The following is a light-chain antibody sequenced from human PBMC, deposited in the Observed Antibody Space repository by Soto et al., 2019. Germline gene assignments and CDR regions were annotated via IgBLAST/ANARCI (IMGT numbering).Light chain of an antibody. V-gene: IGKV3-11*01. Sequence: EIVLTQSPATLSLSPGERATLSCRASQSFSSYLAWYQQKPGQAPRLLIYDASNRATGIPARFSGSGSGTDFTLTISSQEPEDFAVNYCQQRSNWLGTFGQGTKLEIK. CDR2: DAS. CDR3: QQRSNWLGT. J-gene: IGKJ2*01. CDR1: QSFSSY.